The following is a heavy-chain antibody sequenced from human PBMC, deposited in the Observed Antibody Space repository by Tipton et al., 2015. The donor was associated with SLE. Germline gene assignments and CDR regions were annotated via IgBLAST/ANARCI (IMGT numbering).Heavy chain of an antibody. CDR2: ISWNSGSI. Sequence: RSLRLSCAASGFTFDDYAMHWVRQAPGKGLEWVSGISWNSGSIGYADSVKGRFTISRDNAKNSLYLQMNSLRAEDTALYYCAKSAISSYSSSHNWFDPWGQGTLVTVSS. CDR1: GFTFDDYA. V-gene: IGHV3-9*01. J-gene: IGHJ5*02. D-gene: IGHD6-6*01. CDR3: AKSAISSYSSSHNWFDP.